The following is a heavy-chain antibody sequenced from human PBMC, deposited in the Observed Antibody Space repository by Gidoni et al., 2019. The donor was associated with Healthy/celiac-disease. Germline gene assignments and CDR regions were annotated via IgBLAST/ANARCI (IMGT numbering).Heavy chain of an antibody. CDR3: ARDPVAAAGREGRGGMDV. V-gene: IGHV1-69*04. CDR1: GGTFSSYA. Sequence: QVQLVQSGAEVKKPGSSVKVSCKASGGTFSSYAISWVRQAPGQGLEWMGRIIPILGRANSAQKFPGRVTITAEKPPNTAYMGRSSLRSEDTSVYYCARDPVAAAGREGRGGMDVWGQGTTVTVSS. CDR2: IIPILGRA. D-gene: IGHD6-13*01. J-gene: IGHJ6*02.